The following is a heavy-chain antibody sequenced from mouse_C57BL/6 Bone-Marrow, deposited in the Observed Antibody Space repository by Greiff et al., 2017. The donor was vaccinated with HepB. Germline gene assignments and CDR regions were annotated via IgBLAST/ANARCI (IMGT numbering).Heavy chain of an antibody. J-gene: IGHJ2*01. CDR2: INPSSGYT. Sequence: QVQLQQSGAELARPGASVKMSCKASGYTFTSYTMHWVKQRPGQGLEWIGYINPSSGYTKYNQKFKDKATLTADKSSSTAYMQLSSLTSEDSAVYYGARMYYGSSGHWGQGTTLTVSS. V-gene: IGHV1-4*01. D-gene: IGHD1-1*01. CDR3: ARMYYGSSGH. CDR1: GYTFTSYT.